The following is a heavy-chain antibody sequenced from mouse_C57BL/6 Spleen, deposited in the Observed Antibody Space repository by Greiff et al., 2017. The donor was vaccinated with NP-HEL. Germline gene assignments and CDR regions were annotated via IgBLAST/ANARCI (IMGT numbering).Heavy chain of an antibody. CDR1: GYTFTDYN. CDR2: INPNNGGT. V-gene: IGHV1-18*01. D-gene: IGHD1-1*01. J-gene: IGHJ3*01. Sequence: EVQLVESGPELVKPGASVKIPCKASGYTFTDYNMDWVKQSHGKSLEWIGDINPNNGGTIYNQKFKGKATLTVDKSSSTAYMELRSLTSEDTAVYYCARGGYYGSSSWFAYWGQGTLVTVSA. CDR3: ARGGYYGSSSWFAY.